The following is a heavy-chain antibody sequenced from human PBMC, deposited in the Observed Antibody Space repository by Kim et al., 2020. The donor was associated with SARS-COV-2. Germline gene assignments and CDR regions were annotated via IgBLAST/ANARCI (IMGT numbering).Heavy chain of an antibody. J-gene: IGHJ3*02. D-gene: IGHD3-10*01. Sequence: ASVKVSCKASGYTFTSYAMHWVRQAPGQRLEWMGWINAGNGNTKYSQKFQGRVTITRDTSASTAYMELSSLRSEDTAVYYCARDHTMVRGDLGAFDIWGQGTMVTVSS. V-gene: IGHV1-3*01. CDR1: GYTFTSYA. CDR3: ARDHTMVRGDLGAFDI. CDR2: INAGNGNT.